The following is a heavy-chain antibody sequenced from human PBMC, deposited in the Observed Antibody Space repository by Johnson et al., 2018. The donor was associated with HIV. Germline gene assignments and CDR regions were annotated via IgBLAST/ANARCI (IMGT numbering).Heavy chain of an antibody. J-gene: IGHJ3*02. D-gene: IGHD2-8*01. V-gene: IGHV3-30*03. CDR2: ISYDGSNK. CDR1: RFTFSNYA. CDR3: ARGAFLKVYVSDDAFDI. Sequence: QVQLVESGGGVVQPGKSLRLSCSASRFTFSNYAMNWVRQAPGKGLEWMAIISYDGSNKNYADSVKGRFTISRDNSKNTLYRQLNNLRAEDTAVYYCARGAFLKVYVSDDAFDIWGQGTMVTVSS.